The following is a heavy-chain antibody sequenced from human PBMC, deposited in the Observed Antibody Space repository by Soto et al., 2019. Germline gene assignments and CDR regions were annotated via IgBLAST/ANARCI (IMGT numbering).Heavy chain of an antibody. D-gene: IGHD3-10*01. J-gene: IGHJ6*02. CDR3: ARHSTTMVRGVPIPVGMDV. Sequence: QLQLQESGPGLVKPSETLSLTCTVSGGSISSSSYYWGWIRQPPGKGLEWIGSIYYSGSTYYNPSLKSRVNISVDTSRNQFSLKLSSVAAADTAVYSCARHSTTMVRGVPIPVGMDVWGQGTTVTVSS. CDR1: GGSISSSSYY. CDR2: IYYSGST. V-gene: IGHV4-39*01.